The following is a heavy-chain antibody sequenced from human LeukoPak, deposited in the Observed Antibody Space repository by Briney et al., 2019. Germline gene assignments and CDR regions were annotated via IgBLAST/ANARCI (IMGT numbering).Heavy chain of an antibody. Sequence: GGCLRLSCAASGFTVSSNYMSWVRQAPGKGLEWVSVIYSDGSTYYADSVKGRFTISRDNSKNTLYLQMNSLRAGDTAVYYCARGEDYGDYFDYWGQGTLVTVSS. D-gene: IGHD4-17*01. CDR3: ARGEDYGDYFDY. V-gene: IGHV3-53*01. J-gene: IGHJ4*02. CDR1: GFTVSSNY. CDR2: IYSDGST.